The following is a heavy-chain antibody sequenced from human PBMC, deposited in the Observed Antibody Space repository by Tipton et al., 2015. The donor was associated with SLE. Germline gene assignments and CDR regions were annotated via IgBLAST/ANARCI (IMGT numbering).Heavy chain of an antibody. Sequence: TLSLTCTVSGDSISSYHWSWIRQSPGKGLEWIGHIYHSGSTNYNPSLKSRVTISVDTSKNQFSLKLSSVTAADTAVYYCARVPAVYYYYMDVWGKGTTVTVSS. V-gene: IGHV4-59*01. CDR2: IYHSGST. CDR3: ARVPAVYYYYMDV. D-gene: IGHD2-2*01. CDR1: GDSISSYH. J-gene: IGHJ6*03.